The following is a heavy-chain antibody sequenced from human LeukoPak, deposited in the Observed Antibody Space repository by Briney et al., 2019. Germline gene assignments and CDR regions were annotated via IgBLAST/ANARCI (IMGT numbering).Heavy chain of an antibody. Sequence: PSETLSLTCAVYGGSFSDHYWTWIRQPPGKGLEWIGEINDSGSTNYNPSLKSRVTILVDTSKNQFSLKLSSVSAADTAVYYCARPRYSSSWYFDSWGQGTLVTVSS. CDR1: GGSFSDHY. CDR2: INDSGST. V-gene: IGHV4-34*01. J-gene: IGHJ4*02. D-gene: IGHD6-13*01. CDR3: ARPRYSSSWYFDS.